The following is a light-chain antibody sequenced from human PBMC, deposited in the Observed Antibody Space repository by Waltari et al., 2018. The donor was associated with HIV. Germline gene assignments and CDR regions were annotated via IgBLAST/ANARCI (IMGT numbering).Light chain of an antibody. CDR3: AAWDDGLNGL. CDR1: RSNIGSNP. CDR2: NSN. Sequence: QSVLTPPPSASGTPGQRVTIPCSGTRSNIGSNPVTWYQQLPGPAPKLLIYNSNQRPSGVPDRFSGSKSGTSASLAISGLQSEDEGAYYCAAWDDGLNGLFGGGTKLTV. V-gene: IGLV1-44*01. J-gene: IGLJ2*01.